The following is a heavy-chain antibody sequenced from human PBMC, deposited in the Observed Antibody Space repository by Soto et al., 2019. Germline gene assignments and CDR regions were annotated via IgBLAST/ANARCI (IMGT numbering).Heavy chain of an antibody. V-gene: IGHV1-18*01. Sequence: GSSVKVSCKASGYTFTRYGIGWVRQAPGQGLEWMGWISAYNGNTSYAQKLQGRVTMTTDTSTITAYMELRSLRSDDTAADYCAGSLVYCMMRRCYRSSDFWGQGTLVTVSS. D-gene: IGHD2-2*02. CDR1: GYTFTRYG. J-gene: IGHJ4*02. CDR3: AGSLVYCMMRRCYRSSDF. CDR2: ISAYNGNT.